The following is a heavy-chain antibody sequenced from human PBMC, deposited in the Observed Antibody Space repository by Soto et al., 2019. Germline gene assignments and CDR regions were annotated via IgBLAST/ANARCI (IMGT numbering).Heavy chain of an antibody. Sequence: PRGSLRLSCASSVFTFSIYAMHWVRQAPGKGLEWVSAISGSGGSTYYADSVKGRFTISRDNSKNTLYLQMNSLRAEDTAVYYCAHLYSGWPLDYWGQGTMVTVSS. V-gene: IGHV3-23*01. J-gene: IGHJ4*02. CDR2: ISGSGGST. CDR3: AHLYSGWPLDY. CDR1: VFTFSIYA. D-gene: IGHD5-12*01.